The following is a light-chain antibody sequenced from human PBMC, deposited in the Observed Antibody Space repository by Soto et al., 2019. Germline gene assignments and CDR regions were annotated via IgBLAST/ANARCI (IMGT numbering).Light chain of an antibody. V-gene: IGKV3-20*01. J-gene: IGKJ1*01. CDR3: QQYSSPPQT. Sequence: DIVLTQSPGTLSLSPGERATLSCRASQTVRSSSLAWYQQKPGQAPRLLIFGASTRAAGFPDRFSGSGSGTDFTLTISRLEPEDFAMYFCQQYSSPPQTFGQGTKVEIK. CDR2: GAS. CDR1: QTVRSSS.